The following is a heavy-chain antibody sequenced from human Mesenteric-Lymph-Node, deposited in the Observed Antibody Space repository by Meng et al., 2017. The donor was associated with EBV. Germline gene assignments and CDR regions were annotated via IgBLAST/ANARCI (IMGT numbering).Heavy chain of an antibody. D-gene: IGHD3-10*02. V-gene: IGHV4-39*07. CDR1: GDYIGSRSYY. CDR2: VYYSGSS. CDR3: ARDFGYCSGLFDN. Sequence: QLQYVGSVLVKLSEALCLPCTISGDYIGSRSYYWGWIRQPPGKGLEWIGSVYYSGSSYYNPSLKSRVTLSVDPSKNQFSLKVNSVTAADSAVYYCARDFGYCSGLFDNWGRGTLVTVSS. J-gene: IGHJ4*02.